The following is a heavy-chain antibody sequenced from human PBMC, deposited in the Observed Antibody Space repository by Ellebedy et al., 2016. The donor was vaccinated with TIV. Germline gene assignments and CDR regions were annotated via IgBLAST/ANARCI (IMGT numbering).Heavy chain of an antibody. CDR1: GFTFSTYD. J-gene: IGHJ4*02. D-gene: IGHD2-15*01. V-gene: IGHV3-7*01. Sequence: GESLKISCAASGFTFSTYDMNWARQAPGKGLEWVANIKEDGREKYYADSVKGRFTISRDNAKNSLYLQMNSLRGEDTAVYYCAVRPLAPNYFDSWGRGTLVTVSS. CDR3: AVRPLAPNYFDS. CDR2: IKEDGREK.